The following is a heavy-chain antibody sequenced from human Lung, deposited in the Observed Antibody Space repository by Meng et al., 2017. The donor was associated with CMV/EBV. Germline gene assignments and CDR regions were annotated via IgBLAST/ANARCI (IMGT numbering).Heavy chain of an antibody. D-gene: IGHD2-21*01. CDR3: ARGSYLAVEG. CDR1: GGSINSYY. V-gene: IGHV4-59*01. Sequence: VPLRGSGPGLGKPSETLFLTCPVSGGSINSYYWSWIRQPTGQGLEWLGYFYYRGNSNYNPSLKSRVTISVDTSKNLFSLNLTSVTAADAALYYCARGSYLAVEGWGLGTLVTVSS. J-gene: IGHJ4*02. CDR2: FYYRGNS.